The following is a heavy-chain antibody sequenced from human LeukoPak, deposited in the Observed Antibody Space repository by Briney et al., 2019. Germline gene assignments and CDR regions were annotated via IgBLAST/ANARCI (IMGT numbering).Heavy chain of an antibody. CDR1: GGSFSGYY. Sequence: SETLSLTCAVYGGSFSGYYWSWIRQPPGKGLEWIGEINHSGSTNYNPSLKSRVTISVDTSKNQFSLKLSSVTAADTAVYYCARGGFVYYGPGSYYYYWGQGTLVTVSS. D-gene: IGHD3-10*01. V-gene: IGHV4-34*01. CDR2: INHSGST. CDR3: ARGGFVYYGPGSYYYY. J-gene: IGHJ4*02.